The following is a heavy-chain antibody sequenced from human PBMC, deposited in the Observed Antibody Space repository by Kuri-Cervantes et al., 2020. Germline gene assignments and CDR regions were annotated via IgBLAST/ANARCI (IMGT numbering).Heavy chain of an antibody. D-gene: IGHD3-3*01. Sequence: SETLSLTCTVSGGSISGSSYYWGWIRQPPGKGLEWIASVTNGGTTSHNPSLKSRVTISVDTSKNQFSLKLNSVTAADTAVYYCVRLSYENDFWSTYTPPDHWGQGTLVTVSS. CDR3: VRLSYENDFWSTYTPPDH. J-gene: IGHJ5*02. V-gene: IGHV4-39*01. CDR1: GGSISGSSYY. CDR2: VTNGGTT.